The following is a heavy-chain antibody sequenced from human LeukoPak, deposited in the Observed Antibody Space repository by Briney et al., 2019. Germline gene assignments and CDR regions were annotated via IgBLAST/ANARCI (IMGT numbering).Heavy chain of an antibody. CDR2: IKSKTDGGTT. CDR3: TTGVNSLYCSGGSCYPFDY. V-gene: IGHV3-15*01. J-gene: IGHJ4*02. CDR1: GFTFSNAW. Sequence: GGSLRLSCAASGFTFSNAWMSRVRQAPGKGLEWVGRIKSKTDGGTTDYAAPVKGRFTISRDDSKNTLYLQMNSLKTEDTAVYYCTTGVNSLYCSGGSCYPFDYWGQGTLVTVSS. D-gene: IGHD2-15*01.